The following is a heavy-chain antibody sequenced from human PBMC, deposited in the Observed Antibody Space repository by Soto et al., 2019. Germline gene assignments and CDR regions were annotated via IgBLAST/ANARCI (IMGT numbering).Heavy chain of an antibody. V-gene: IGHV1-69*06. CDR2: NILALDTP. CDR1: GDSFTNYA. J-gene: IGHJ5*02. D-gene: IGHD2-8*01. CDR3: GGYCTHTMCRVGYYLDL. Sequence: QVLLVQAGAEMKQPGSSVSVSCKASGDSFTNYAFTWMRQAPGQGPEWLGGNILALDTPHYSQRFPGSLTITADKSSSTVSMEFGRLRIDDTAVYYWGGYCTHTMCRVGYYLDLWGQGTLLTVAS.